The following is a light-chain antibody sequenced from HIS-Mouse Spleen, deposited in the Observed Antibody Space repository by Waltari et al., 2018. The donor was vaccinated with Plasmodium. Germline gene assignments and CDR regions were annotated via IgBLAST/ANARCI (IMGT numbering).Light chain of an antibody. CDR3: QQYYSYLLT. V-gene: IGKV1-8*01. CDR1: QGISSY. J-gene: IGKJ4*01. Sequence: AHRMTQSPSSFSASTGDRVTITCRASQGISSYLAWYQQKPGKAPKLLIYAASTLQSGVPSRFSGSGSGTDFTLTISCLQSEDFATYYCQQYYSYLLTFGGGTKVEIK. CDR2: AAS.